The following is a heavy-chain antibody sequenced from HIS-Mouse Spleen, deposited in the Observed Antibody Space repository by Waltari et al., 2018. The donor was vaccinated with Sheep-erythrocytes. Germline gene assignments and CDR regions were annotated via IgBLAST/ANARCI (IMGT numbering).Heavy chain of an antibody. CDR2: ISYDGSNK. V-gene: IGHV3-30*18. CDR3: AKVRTVNYWYFDL. D-gene: IGHD1-1*01. Sequence: QVQLVESGGGVVQPGRSLRLSCAASGLTFRRYGMHWVRQAPGKGLEWVAVISYDGSNKYYADSVKGRFTISRDNSKNTLYLQMNSLRAEDTAVYYCAKVRTVNYWYFDLWGRGTLVTVSS. J-gene: IGHJ2*01. CDR1: GLTFRRYG.